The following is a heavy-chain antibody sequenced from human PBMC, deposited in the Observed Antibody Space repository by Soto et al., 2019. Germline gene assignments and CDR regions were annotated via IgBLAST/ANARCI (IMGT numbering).Heavy chain of an antibody. CDR2: IYYSGST. Sequence: QVQLQESGPGLVKPSETLSLTCTVSGGSISSYYWSWIRQPPGKGLEWIGYIYYSGSTNYNPSLTRXSXIXXDPSKNPSSLNLSSVAAADTDVYYCARRWGWSVDDWRQGTLVTVSS. D-gene: IGHD6-19*01. CDR3: ARRWGWSVDD. J-gene: IGHJ4*02. CDR1: GGSISSYY. V-gene: IGHV4-59*08.